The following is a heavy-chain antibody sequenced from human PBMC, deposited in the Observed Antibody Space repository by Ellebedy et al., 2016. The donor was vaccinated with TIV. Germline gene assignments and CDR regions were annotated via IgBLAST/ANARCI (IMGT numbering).Heavy chain of an antibody. CDR2: ISYDGKNQ. Sequence: GESLKISCVASGFTFSNFDMHWVRQAPGKGLEWLTRISYDGKNQYYEDSVKGRFTISRDDARNSLFLQMNSLRAEDTAVYYCARSGEHDSWGQGTLVTVSS. D-gene: IGHD1-26*01. CDR3: ARSGEHDS. J-gene: IGHJ4*02. V-gene: IGHV3-30*03. CDR1: GFTFSNFD.